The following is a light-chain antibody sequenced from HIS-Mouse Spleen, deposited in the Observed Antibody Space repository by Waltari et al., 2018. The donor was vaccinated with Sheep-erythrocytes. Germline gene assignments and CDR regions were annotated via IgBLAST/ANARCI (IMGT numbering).Light chain of an antibody. J-gene: IGKJ4*01. Sequence: DIVMTQSPDSLAVSLGERATINCKSSQSVLYSSNNKNYLAWYQQKQGQPPKLLIYWACTRESGVPDRFSGSGSGTDFTLTISSLQAEDVAVYYCQQYYSTLTFGGGTKVEIK. CDR3: QQYYSTLT. V-gene: IGKV4-1*01. CDR1: QSVLYSSNNKNY. CDR2: WAC.